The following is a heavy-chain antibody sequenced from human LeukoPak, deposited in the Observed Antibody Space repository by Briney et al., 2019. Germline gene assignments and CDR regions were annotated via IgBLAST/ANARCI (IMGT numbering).Heavy chain of an antibody. CDR1: GGSISSYY. Sequence: PSETLSLTCTVSGGSISSYYWSWIRQPPGKGLEWIGYIYYSGSTNYNPSLKSRVTISVDTSKNQFSLKLSSVTAADTAVYYCALSSGWRFFDYWGQGTLVTVSS. CDR3: ALSSGWRFFDY. CDR2: IYYSGST. D-gene: IGHD6-19*01. J-gene: IGHJ4*02. V-gene: IGHV4-59*01.